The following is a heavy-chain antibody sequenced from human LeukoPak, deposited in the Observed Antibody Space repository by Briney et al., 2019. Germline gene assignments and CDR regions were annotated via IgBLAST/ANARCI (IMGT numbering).Heavy chain of an antibody. V-gene: IGHV3-23*01. J-gene: IGHJ3*02. CDR3: ATKNSHDAVDM. CDR1: GFTFSTWT. D-gene: IGHD2-8*01. CDR2: IGSGGST. Sequence: GGSLRLSCAASGFTFSTWTLSWVRQAPGKGLDWVSTIGSGGSTYYGDSVQGRFTISRDNSKNTVYLQMNSRRDEDTAVFYCATKNSHDAVDMWGQGTMVTVSS.